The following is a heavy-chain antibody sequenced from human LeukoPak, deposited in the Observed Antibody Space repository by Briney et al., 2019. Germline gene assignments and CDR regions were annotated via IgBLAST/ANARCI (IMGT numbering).Heavy chain of an antibody. J-gene: IGHJ4*02. V-gene: IGHV3-7*01. CDR3: ARESAYCGGDCYSLGPDY. D-gene: IGHD2-21*02. CDR1: GFTVSSYW. Sequence: GGSLRLSCAASGFTVSSYWMSWVRQAPGKGLEWVANIKQDGSEKYYVDSVKGRFTISRDNAKNSLYLQMNSLRAEDTAVYYCARESAYCGGDCYSLGPDYWGQGTLVTVSS. CDR2: IKQDGSEK.